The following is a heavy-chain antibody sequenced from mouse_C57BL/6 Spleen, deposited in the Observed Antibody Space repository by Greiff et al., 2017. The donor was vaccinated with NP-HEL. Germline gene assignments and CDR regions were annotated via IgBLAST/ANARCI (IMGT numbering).Heavy chain of an antibody. CDR3: AREWVYACYYAMDY. J-gene: IGHJ4*01. V-gene: IGHV1-81*01. CDR2: IYPRSGNT. Sequence: VQLVESGAELARPGASVKLSCKASGYTFTSYGISWVKQRTGQGLEWIGEIYPRSGNTYYNEKFKGKATLTADKSSSTAYMELRSLTSEDSAVYFCAREWVYACYYAMDYWCQGTSVTVSS. CDR1: GYTFTSYG. D-gene: IGHD2-3*01.